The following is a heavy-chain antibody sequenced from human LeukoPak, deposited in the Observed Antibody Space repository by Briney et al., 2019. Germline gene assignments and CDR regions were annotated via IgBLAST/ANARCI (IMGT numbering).Heavy chain of an antibody. V-gene: IGHV3-33*01. CDR3: ARDEGDSSGYYPGL. CDR2: IWHDGSRK. Sequence: GGSLRLSCAASGFTLSNYGMHWVRQAPGKGLEWVAAIWHDGSRKYYAESVKGRFTISRDNARNTVYVQVDSLRAEDTAVYYCARDEGDSSGYYPGLWGQGTLVTVSS. D-gene: IGHD3-22*01. CDR1: GFTLSNYG. J-gene: IGHJ1*01.